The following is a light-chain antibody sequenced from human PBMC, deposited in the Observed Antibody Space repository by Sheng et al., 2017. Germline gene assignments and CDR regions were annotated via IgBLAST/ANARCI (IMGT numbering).Light chain of an antibody. V-gene: IGLV1-44*01. CDR2: NNN. CDR1: TSNIGTNN. CDR3: AAWDDRLDGVI. J-gene: IGLJ2*01. Sequence: QSVVSQPPSASGTPGQRITMSCSGRTSNIGTNNVQWYQQRSGTAPELLIYNNNQRPSGVPARFSGSVSGASAALAISELQPEDEATYYCAAWDDRLDGVIFGGGTETDRP.